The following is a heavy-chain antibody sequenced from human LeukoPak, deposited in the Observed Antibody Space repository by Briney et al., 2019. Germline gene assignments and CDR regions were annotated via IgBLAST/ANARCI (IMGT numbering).Heavy chain of an antibody. J-gene: IGHJ4*02. CDR2: IYYSGST. CDR3: AREKYGDYDLEFGY. V-gene: IGHV4-59*12. CDR1: GGSISSYY. D-gene: IGHD4-17*01. Sequence: SETLSLTCTVSGGSISSYYWSWIRQPPGKGLEWIGYIYYSGSTNYNPSLKSRVTISVDTSKNQFSLKLSSVTAADTAVYYCAREKYGDYDLEFGYWGQGTLVTVSS.